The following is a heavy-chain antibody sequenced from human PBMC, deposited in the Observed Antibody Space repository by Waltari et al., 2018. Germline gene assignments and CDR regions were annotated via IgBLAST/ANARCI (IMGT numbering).Heavy chain of an antibody. CDR1: GFSFSSYW. CDR3: ARDQTVWGPSTVDY. J-gene: IGHJ4*02. V-gene: IGHV3-74*03. D-gene: IGHD3-16*01. Sequence: EVQLVESGGSLVQPGGSLRLSCAASGFSFSSYWMHWVRQVPGKGLEWVSRIVTYGSEKKYADSVKGGFTIARDNARTTLYLHMNSLRAEDTGVYYCARDQTVWGPSTVDYWGQGTLVTVSS. CDR2: IVTYGSEK.